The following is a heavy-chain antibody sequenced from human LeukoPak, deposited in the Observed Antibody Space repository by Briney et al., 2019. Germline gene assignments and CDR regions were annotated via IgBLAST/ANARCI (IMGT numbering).Heavy chain of an antibody. CDR3: ARAYGTNALDY. D-gene: IGHD1-14*01. Sequence: PGGSLRLSCAASGFTFSSYWMHWVRQAPGKGLVWVSRINSDGSSTSYADSVKGRFTISRDNAKNKVYLQMNSLRAEDTAVYYCARAYGTNALDYWGQGTLVTVSS. V-gene: IGHV3-74*01. J-gene: IGHJ4*02. CDR2: INSDGSST. CDR1: GFTFSSYW.